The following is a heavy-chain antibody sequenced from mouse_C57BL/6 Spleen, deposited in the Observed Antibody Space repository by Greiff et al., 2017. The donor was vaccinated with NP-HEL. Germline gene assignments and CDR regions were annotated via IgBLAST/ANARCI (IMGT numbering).Heavy chain of an antibody. J-gene: IGHJ4*01. V-gene: IGHV14-4*01. D-gene: IGHD1-1*01. Sequence: VQLQQSGAELVRPGASVKLSCTASGFNIKDDYMHWVKQRPEQGLEWIGWVDPENGDTEYASKFKGKATITADTSSNTAYLQLSSLTSEDTAVYYCTTYYYGSSSYAMDYWGQGTSVTVSS. CDR2: VDPENGDT. CDR1: GFNIKDDY. CDR3: TTYYYGSSSYAMDY.